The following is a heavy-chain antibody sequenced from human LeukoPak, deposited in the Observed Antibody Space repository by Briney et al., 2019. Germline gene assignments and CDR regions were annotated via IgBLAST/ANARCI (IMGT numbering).Heavy chain of an antibody. Sequence: SETLSLTCTVSGGSVSSGIYYWSWIRQPPGKGLEWIGYIYYSGSTNYNPSLKSRVTISVDTSKNQFSLKLSSVTAADTAVYYCARASGGFGELAFDYWGQGTLVTVSS. CDR1: GGSVSSGIYY. J-gene: IGHJ4*02. CDR2: IYYSGST. D-gene: IGHD3-10*01. CDR3: ARASGGFGELAFDY. V-gene: IGHV4-61*01.